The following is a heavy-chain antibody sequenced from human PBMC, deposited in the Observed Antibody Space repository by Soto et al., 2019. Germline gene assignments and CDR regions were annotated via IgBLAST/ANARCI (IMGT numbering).Heavy chain of an antibody. J-gene: IGHJ4*02. D-gene: IGHD3-9*01. V-gene: IGHV4-59*08. CDR1: GGSISGYY. CDR3: ARRPHYDILTLDY. Sequence: QVQLQESGPGLVKPSETLSLTCTVSGGSISGYYWSWIRQPPGKGLEWIGYIYYSGSTKYNPSLKRRVTLSVDTSTNQSSLKVSSVTAADTAVYYCARRPHYDILTLDYWGQGTLVTVSS. CDR2: IYYSGST.